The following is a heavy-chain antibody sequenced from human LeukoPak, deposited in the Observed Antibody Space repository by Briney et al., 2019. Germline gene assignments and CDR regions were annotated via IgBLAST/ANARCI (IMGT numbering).Heavy chain of an antibody. CDR3: ADGEYSSSFVDY. CDR1: GFTFSSYA. CDR2: ISGSGGST. Sequence: PGGSLRLSCAASGFTFSSYAMSRVRQAPGKGLEWVSAISGSGGSTYYADSVKGRFTISRDNSKNTLYLQMNSLRAEDTAVYYCADGEYSSSFVDYWGQGTLVTVSS. D-gene: IGHD6-6*01. V-gene: IGHV3-23*01. J-gene: IGHJ4*02.